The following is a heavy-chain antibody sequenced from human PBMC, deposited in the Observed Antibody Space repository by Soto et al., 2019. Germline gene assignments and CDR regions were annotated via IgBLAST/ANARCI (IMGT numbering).Heavy chain of an antibody. V-gene: IGHV1-18*01. J-gene: IGHJ6*02. Sequence: ASVKVSCKASGYTFTSYGISWVRQAPGQGLEWMGWISAYNGNTNYAQKLQGGVTMTTDTSTSTAYMELRSLRSDDTAVYYCARTFGDSSGYYDYYYYYGMDVWGQGTTVTVSS. D-gene: IGHD3-22*01. CDR1: GYTFTSYG. CDR2: ISAYNGNT. CDR3: ARTFGDSSGYYDYYYYYGMDV.